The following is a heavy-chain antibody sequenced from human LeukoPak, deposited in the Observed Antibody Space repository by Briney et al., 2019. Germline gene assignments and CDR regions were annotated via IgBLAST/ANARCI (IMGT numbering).Heavy chain of an antibody. J-gene: IGHJ3*02. CDR1: GFTFSSYG. CDR3: AKMCSSTSCYSDAFDI. D-gene: IGHD2-2*01. CDR2: ISYDGSNK. V-gene: IGHV3-30*18. Sequence: GGSLRLSCAASGFTFSSYGMHWVRLAPGKGLEWVAVISYDGSNKYYADSVKGRFTISRDNSKNTLYLQMNSLRAEDTAVYYCAKMCSSTSCYSDAFDIWGQGTMVTVSS.